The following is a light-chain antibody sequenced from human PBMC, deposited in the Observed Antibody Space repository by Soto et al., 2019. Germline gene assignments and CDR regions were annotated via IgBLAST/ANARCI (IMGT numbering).Light chain of an antibody. J-gene: IGKJ2*01. CDR1: QSISTS. CDR2: DAS. Sequence: EIVLTQPPATLSLSPGERASLSCRASQSISTSLAWYQHKPGQTPRLLIFDASKRATGIPARFSGGGSGTDFTLTISSLEPEDFAVYYCQQRSNWPLMYTFGQGTKLEIK. CDR3: QQRSNWPLMYT. V-gene: IGKV3-11*01.